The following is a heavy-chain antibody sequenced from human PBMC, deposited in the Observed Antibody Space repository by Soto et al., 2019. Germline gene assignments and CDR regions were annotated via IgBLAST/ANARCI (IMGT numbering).Heavy chain of an antibody. D-gene: IGHD2-15*01. CDR2: ISGDNGNT. V-gene: IGHV1-18*01. CDR1: AYTFTNYA. Sequence: QVQLVQSGAEVKKPGASVRVSCQTSAYTFTNYAVSWVRQAPGQGLEWMGWISGDNGNTIYAQKFQGRVTMTTDTSTRKAYMELRSVRSDDTAVYYCATGLLGYCSGGSCYSDSGGQGTLVTVSS. CDR3: ATGLLGYCSGGSCYSDS. J-gene: IGHJ4*02.